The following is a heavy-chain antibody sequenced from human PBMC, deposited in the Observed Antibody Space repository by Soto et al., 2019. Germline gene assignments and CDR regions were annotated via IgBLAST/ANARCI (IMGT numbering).Heavy chain of an antibody. CDR3: SSGDRYGGSFSDYFDH. CDR1: GASISTGGYS. CDR2: IYESGRT. J-gene: IGHJ4*02. V-gene: IGHV4-30-2*01. D-gene: IGHD1-26*01. Sequence: SETLSLTCIVSGASISTGGYSWSWIRQPPGKGPEWIGYIYESGRTYYKPSLKSRASISMDKSRNQFSVMLTSVTAADTAVYFCSSGDRYGGSFSDYFDHWGQGTLVTVSS.